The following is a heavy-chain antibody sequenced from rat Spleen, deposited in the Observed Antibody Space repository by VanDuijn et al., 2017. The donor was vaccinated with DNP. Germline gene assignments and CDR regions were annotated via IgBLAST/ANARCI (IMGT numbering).Heavy chain of an antibody. CDR1: GFTFRDYY. D-gene: IGHD1-4*01. V-gene: IGHV5-22*01. CDR3: ARHVLPLRVWDY. CDR2: SSYDGGST. Sequence: EVQLVESGGGLVQPGGSLKLSCAASGFTFRDYYMDWVRQAPTKGLEWVAYSSYDGGSTYNGDSVKGRFTISRDNAKSTLYLQMNSLKSEDMATYYCARHVLPLRVWDYWGQGVMVTVSS. J-gene: IGHJ2*01.